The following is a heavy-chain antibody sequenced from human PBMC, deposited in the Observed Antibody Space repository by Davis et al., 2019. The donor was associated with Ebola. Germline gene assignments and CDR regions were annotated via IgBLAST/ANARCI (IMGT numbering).Heavy chain of an antibody. D-gene: IGHD3-3*01. CDR1: GFTFSRYS. CDR3: ARGGFLEWLLNFEY. J-gene: IGHJ4*02. Sequence: GESLKIPCAASGFTFSRYSMNWVRQAPGKGLEWVASISSSSIYIYYADSVKGRFTISRDNAKNSLYLQMNSLRAEDTAVYYCARGGFLEWLLNFEYRGQGTLVTVSS. V-gene: IGHV3-21*01. CDR2: ISSSSIYI.